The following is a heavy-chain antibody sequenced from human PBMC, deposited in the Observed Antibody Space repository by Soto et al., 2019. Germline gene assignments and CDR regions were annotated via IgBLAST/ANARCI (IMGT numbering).Heavy chain of an antibody. J-gene: IGHJ4*02. CDR2: INPNSGGT. D-gene: IGHD5-12*01. CDR3: ARQSQEWLQFWLAIGSLDY. CDR1: GYTFTGYY. Sequence: ASVKVSCKASGYTFTGYYMHWVRQAPGQGLEWMGWINPNSGGTNYAQKFQGRVTMTRDTSISTAYMELSSLRSDDTAVYYCARQSQEWLQFWLAIGSLDYWGQGPLVTVSS. V-gene: IGHV1-2*02.